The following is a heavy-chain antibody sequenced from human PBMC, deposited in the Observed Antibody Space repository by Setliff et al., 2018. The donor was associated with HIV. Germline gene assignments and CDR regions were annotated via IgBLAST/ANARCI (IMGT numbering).Heavy chain of an antibody. CDR1: GASISNSNSY. J-gene: IGHJ5*02. CDR2: IYSSGSP. CDR3: TRDWRAYGLMGS. D-gene: IGHD4-17*01. V-gene: IGHV4-39*07. Sequence: PSETLSLTCTVYGASISNSNSYWGWIRQPPGKRLEWLGSIYSSGSPSYNPAFKSRVSMGLDNAKHQFSLRLTSVTAADTAIYYCTRDWRAYGLMGSWGQGMLVTVSS.